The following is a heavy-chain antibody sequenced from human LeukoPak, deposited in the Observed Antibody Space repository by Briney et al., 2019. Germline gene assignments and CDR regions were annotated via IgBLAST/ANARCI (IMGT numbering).Heavy chain of an antibody. CDR1: GYTFIVYY. V-gene: IGHV1-2*02. CDR3: ARNNRPHVDAFDI. CDR2: INPNSGGT. Sequence: GASVKVSCKASGYTFIVYYMHWGRQAPGQGLEWMGWINPNSGGTNYAQKFQGRVIMTRDTSISTAYMELSRLTSDDTAVYYCARNNRPHVDAFDIWGQGTMVTVSS. D-gene: IGHD2/OR15-2a*01. J-gene: IGHJ3*02.